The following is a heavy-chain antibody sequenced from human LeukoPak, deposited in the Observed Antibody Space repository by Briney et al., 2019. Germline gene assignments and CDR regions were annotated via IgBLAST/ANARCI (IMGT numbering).Heavy chain of an antibody. V-gene: IGHV3-21*01. CDR3: ATGRDCSGGSCYSVY. D-gene: IGHD2-15*01. Sequence: GGSLRLSCAASGFTFSGYSLNWVRQAPGKGLEWVSSISSSSSYIYYADSVKGRFTISRDNAKNSLYLQMNSLRVEDTAVYYCATGRDCSGGSCYSVYWGQGTLVTVSS. CDR2: ISSSSSYI. CDR1: GFTFSGYS. J-gene: IGHJ4*02.